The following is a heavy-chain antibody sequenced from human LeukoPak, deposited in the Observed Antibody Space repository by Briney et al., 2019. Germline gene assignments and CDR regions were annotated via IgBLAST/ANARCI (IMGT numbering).Heavy chain of an antibody. CDR2: INPSGGST. CDR1: GGTFSSYA. D-gene: IGHD3-22*01. CDR3: ARGVRYYYDSSGSAVDYYYYIDV. J-gene: IGHJ6*03. V-gene: IGHV1-46*01. Sequence: ASVKVSCKASGGTFSSYAISWVRQAPGQGLEWMGLINPSGGSTSYAQKFQGRVTMTRDTSTSTVYMELSSLRSEDTAVYYCARGVRYYYDSSGSAVDYYYYIDVWGKGTTVTISS.